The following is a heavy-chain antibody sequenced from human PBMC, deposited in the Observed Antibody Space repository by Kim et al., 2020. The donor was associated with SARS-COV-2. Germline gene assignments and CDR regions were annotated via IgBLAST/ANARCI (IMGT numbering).Heavy chain of an antibody. D-gene: IGHD6-19*01. CDR2: ISSSSSTI. CDR3: ARENLYSSGWYNWFDP. V-gene: IGHV3-48*02. Sequence: GGSLRLSCAASGFTFSSYSMNWVRQAPGKGLEWVSYISSSSSTIYYADSVKGRFTISRDNAKNSLYLQMNSLRDEDTAVYYCARENLYSSGWYNWFDPWGQGTLVTVSS. CDR1: GFTFSSYS. J-gene: IGHJ5*02.